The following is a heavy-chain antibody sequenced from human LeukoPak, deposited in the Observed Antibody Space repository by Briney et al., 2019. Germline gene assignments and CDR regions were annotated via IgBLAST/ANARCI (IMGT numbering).Heavy chain of an antibody. Sequence: GASVKVSCKASGLTSRTSAMQWVRQTRGQGLEWIGWTVLGSGDTNYAQSLKERVTITRDMSTSTAYMELSSLRSEDTAMYYCAAGFSNHGYIYWGQGTLVTVSS. CDR1: GLTSRTSA. D-gene: IGHD6-13*01. J-gene: IGHJ4*02. CDR3: AAGFSNHGYIY. CDR2: TVLGSGDT. V-gene: IGHV1-58*02.